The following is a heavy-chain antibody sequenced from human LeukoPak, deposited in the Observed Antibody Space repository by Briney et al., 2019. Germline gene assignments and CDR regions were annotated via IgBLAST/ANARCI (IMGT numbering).Heavy chain of an antibody. J-gene: IGHJ3*02. CDR3: ARGRDAFDI. CDR2: ISSSSSTI. V-gene: IGHV3-11*04. Sequence: LSLTCTVSGYSISSGYYWGWIRQPPGKGLEWVSYISSSSSTIYYADSVKGRFTISRDNAKNSLYLQMNSLRAEDTAVYYCARGRDAFDIWGQGTMVTVSS. D-gene: IGHD5-24*01. CDR1: GYSISSGYY.